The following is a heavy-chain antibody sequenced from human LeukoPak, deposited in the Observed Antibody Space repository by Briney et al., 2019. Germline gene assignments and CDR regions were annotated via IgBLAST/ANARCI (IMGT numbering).Heavy chain of an antibody. J-gene: IGHJ4*02. CDR1: GYTFTSYD. CDR3: ARGSGSSWKYYFDY. D-gene: IGHD6-13*01. Sequence: ASVKVSCKASGYTFTSYDINWVRQAPGQGLEWMGGIIPIFGTANYAQKFQGRVTITTDESTSTAYMELSSLRSEDTAVYYCARGSGSSWKYYFDYWGQGTLVTVSS. V-gene: IGHV1-69*05. CDR2: IIPIFGTA.